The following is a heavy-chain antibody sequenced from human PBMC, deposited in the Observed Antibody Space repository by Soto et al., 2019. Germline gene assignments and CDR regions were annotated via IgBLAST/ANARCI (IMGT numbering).Heavy chain of an antibody. D-gene: IGHD3-22*01. CDR2: INPSGGST. V-gene: IGHV1-46*01. J-gene: IGHJ6*02. Sequence: VSCKASGYTFTSYYMHWVRQAPGQGLEWMGIINPSGGSTSYAQKFQGRVTMTRDTSTSTVYMELSSLRSEDTAVYYCARDRHYYDSSGYYIYYYYGMDVWGQGTTVTVSS. CDR3: ARDRHYYDSSGYYIYYYYGMDV. CDR1: GYTFTSYY.